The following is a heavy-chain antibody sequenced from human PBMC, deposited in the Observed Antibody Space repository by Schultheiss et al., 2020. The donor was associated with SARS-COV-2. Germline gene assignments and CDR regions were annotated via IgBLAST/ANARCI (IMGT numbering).Heavy chain of an antibody. J-gene: IGHJ6*02. V-gene: IGHV4-61*01. Sequence: GSLRLSCTVSGGSVSSGSYYWSWIRQPPGKGLEWIGYIYYSGSTNYNPSLKSRVTISVDTSKNQFSLKLSSVTAADTAVYYCAREVNSYGYYYGMDVWGQGTTVTVSS. CDR3: AREVNSYGYYYGMDV. CDR2: IYYSGST. D-gene: IGHD5-18*01. CDR1: GGSVSSGSYY.